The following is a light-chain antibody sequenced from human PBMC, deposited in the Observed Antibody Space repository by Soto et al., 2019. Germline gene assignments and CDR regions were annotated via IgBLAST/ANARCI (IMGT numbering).Light chain of an antibody. V-gene: IGLV2-11*01. J-gene: IGLJ1*01. CDR3: CSYAGVYTFV. Sequence: VLTQPRSVSGSPGQSVTISCTGTSSDVGGYQYVSWYQQRPGKVPILMIYDVSKRPSGVPDRFSGSKSGITASLTISGLQAEDEADYYCCSYAGVYTFVFGSGTKVTVL. CDR2: DVS. CDR1: SSDVGGYQY.